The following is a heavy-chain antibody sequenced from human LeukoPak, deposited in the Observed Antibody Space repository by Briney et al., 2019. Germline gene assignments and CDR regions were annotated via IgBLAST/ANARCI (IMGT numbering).Heavy chain of an antibody. CDR1: GYTFTVYY. CDR3: ARAPERASIGDY. D-gene: IGHD5-12*01. V-gene: IGHV1-46*01. J-gene: IGHJ4*02. CDR2: INPSGGST. Sequence: ASVKVSCKASGYTFTVYYMHWVRQAPGQGLEWMGIINPSGGSTNYVQKFQGRVTMTRDTSTSTVYMELSSLRSEDTAVYYCARAPERASIGDYWGQGTLVTVSS.